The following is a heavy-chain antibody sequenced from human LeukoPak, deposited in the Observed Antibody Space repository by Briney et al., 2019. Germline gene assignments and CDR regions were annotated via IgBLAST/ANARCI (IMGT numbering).Heavy chain of an antibody. V-gene: IGHV3-11*04. CDR2: ISSSGGTE. J-gene: IGHJ6*03. CDR3: ASLIVVVPAANGSYYYYMDV. D-gene: IGHD2-2*01. CDR1: GFTFSDYY. Sequence: GGSLRLSCAASGFTFSDYYMSWIRQAPGKGLEWVSYISSSGGTEYYADSVKGRFTISRDNAKNSLYLQMNSLRAEDTAVYYCASLIVVVPAANGSYYYYMDVWGKGTTVTVSS.